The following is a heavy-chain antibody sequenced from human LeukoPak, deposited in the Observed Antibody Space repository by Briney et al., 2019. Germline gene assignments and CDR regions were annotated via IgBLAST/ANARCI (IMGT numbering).Heavy chain of an antibody. CDR1: GFTFSSYG. J-gene: IGHJ4*02. Sequence: GGSLRLSCAASGFTFSSYGMHWVRQAPGKGLEWVAVVSYDGSNKYYADSVKGRFTISRDNSKDTLYLQMNSLRAEGTAVYYCAKDSDDYVWGSYRYPDYWGQGTLVTVSS. CDR3: AKDSDDYVWGSYRYPDY. D-gene: IGHD3-16*02. CDR2: VSYDGSNK. V-gene: IGHV3-30*18.